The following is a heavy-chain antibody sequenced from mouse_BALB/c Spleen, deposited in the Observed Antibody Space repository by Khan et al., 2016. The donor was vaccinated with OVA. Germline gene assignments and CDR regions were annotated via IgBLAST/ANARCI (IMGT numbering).Heavy chain of an antibody. CDR1: GFTFSTYG. CDR3: ARLAYYYDSEGFAY. J-gene: IGHJ3*01. Sequence: DVQLVESGGDLVKPGGSLKLSCAASGFTFSTYGMSWVRQTPDKRLEWVATVSTGGSYTYYQGSVKGRFTISRDNAKNTLYLQMSSLKSEDTAMFYCARLAYYYDSEGFAYWGQGTLVTVSA. D-gene: IGHD1-1*01. V-gene: IGHV5-6*01. CDR2: VSTGGSYT.